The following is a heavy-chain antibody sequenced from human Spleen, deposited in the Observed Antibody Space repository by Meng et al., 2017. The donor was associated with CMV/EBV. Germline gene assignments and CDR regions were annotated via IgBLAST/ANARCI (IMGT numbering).Heavy chain of an antibody. J-gene: IGHJ3*02. CDR2: INPNSGDT. CDR1: GYTFTDNY. D-gene: IGHD3-3*01. V-gene: IGHV1-2*02. CDR3: ARALRITIFGVVRDAFDI. Sequence: ASVKVSCKASGYTFTDNYMHWVRQAPGQGLEWMGWINPNSGDTDSAQKFQGRVTMTRDTSISTAYMELSGLRSDDTAVYYCARALRITIFGVVRDAFDIWGQGTMVIVSS.